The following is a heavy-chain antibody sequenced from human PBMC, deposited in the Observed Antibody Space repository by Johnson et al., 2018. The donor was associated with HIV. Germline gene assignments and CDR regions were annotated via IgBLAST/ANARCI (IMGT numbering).Heavy chain of an antibody. V-gene: IGHV3-7*01. CDR1: GFTFSSYW. CDR2: IKQDGSEK. Sequence: VQLVESGGGLVQPGRSLRLSCAASGFTFSSYWMHWVRQAPGKGLVWVANIKQDGSEKYYVDSVKGRFTISRDNSKNTLYLQLNSLRAEDTAVYYCAKVRRGSSWYIAFDIWGQGTMVTVSS. CDR3: AKVRRGSSWYIAFDI. J-gene: IGHJ3*02. D-gene: IGHD6-13*01.